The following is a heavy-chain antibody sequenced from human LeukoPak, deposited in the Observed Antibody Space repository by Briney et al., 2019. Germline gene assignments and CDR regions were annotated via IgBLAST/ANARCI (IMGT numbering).Heavy chain of an antibody. D-gene: IGHD1-26*01. V-gene: IGHV3-7*01. CDR3: ARDGGGEGATTDFDY. CDR1: GFTFSSYW. Sequence: GGSLRLSCAASGFTFSSYWISWVRQAPGKGLEWVANIKQDGSEKYYVDSVKGRFTISRDNAKNSLYLQMNSLRAEDTAVYYCARDGGGEGATTDFDYWGQGTLVTVSS. J-gene: IGHJ4*02. CDR2: IKQDGSEK.